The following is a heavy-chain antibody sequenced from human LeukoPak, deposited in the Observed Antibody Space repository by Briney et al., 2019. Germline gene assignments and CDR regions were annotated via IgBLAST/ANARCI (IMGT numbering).Heavy chain of an antibody. CDR3: ARDYKYAFDN. Sequence: GGSLRLSCAASGFTFSDYSMNWVRLAPGKGLEWISYIGIDSGNTNYADSVKGRFTISGDKAKNSLYLQMNSLRVEDTAVYYCARDYKYAFDNWGQGTLVTVSS. D-gene: IGHD5-24*01. V-gene: IGHV3-48*01. J-gene: IGHJ4*02. CDR2: IGIDSGNT. CDR1: GFTFSDYS.